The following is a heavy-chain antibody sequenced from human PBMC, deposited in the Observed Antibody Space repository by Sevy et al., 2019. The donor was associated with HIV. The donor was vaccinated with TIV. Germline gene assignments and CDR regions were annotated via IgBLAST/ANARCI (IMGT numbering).Heavy chain of an antibody. CDR3: AKGTVAAPVGNYFDH. J-gene: IGHJ4*01. CDR2: MSGSSGLT. D-gene: IGHD6-25*01. V-gene: IGHV3-23*01. Sequence: GGSLRLSCAASGFSFMPYAMSWVRQAPGKGLEWVSGMSGSSGLTYYADSVKGRFTISRDNSKNTLYLQMKNLRADDTAVYYCAKGTVAAPVGNYFDHWGHGALVTVSS. CDR1: GFSFMPYA.